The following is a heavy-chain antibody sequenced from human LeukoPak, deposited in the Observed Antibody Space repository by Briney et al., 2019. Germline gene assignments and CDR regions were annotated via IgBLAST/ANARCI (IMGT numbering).Heavy chain of an antibody. V-gene: IGHV3-30*19. Sequence: PGGSLRLSCAASGFTFSSYGMHWVRQAPGKGLQWVAVISYDGNNKYYADSVKGRFTVSRDNSKKTQYLQMNSLKTEDTAVYYCASETTGGSYNHWGQGTLVTVSS. D-gene: IGHD1-26*01. CDR3: ASETTGGSYNH. CDR1: GFTFSSYG. CDR2: ISYDGNNK. J-gene: IGHJ5*02.